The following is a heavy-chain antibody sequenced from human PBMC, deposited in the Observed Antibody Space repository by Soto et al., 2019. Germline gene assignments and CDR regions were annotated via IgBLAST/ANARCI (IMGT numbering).Heavy chain of an antibody. CDR2: ISDTGAST. J-gene: IGHJ4*02. CDR3: AKGRGSGWAWYFDN. CDR1: GFTFKESA. V-gene: IGHV3-23*01. D-gene: IGHD6-19*01. Sequence: EVRLLEAGGGLKQPGGSLRLSCAASGFTFKESAMNWVRQAPGTGLEWVASISDTGASTWYAESVRGRLSISRDTSKNTLYLRMNSLRGEDTAVYYCAKGRGSGWAWYFDNWGQGTLVTVSS.